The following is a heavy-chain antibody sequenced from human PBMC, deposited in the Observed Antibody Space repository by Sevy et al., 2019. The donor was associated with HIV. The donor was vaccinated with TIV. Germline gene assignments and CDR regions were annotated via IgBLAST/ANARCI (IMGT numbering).Heavy chain of an antibody. D-gene: IGHD6-19*01. J-gene: IGHJ3*02. V-gene: IGHV1-8*01. CDR2: MNPNSGNT. CDR3: AISSGWNEGAFDI. Sequence: ASVKVSCKASGYTFTSYDINWVRQATGQGLEWMGWMNPNSGNTGYAQKFQGRVNMTRNTTISTAYMELSRLRCEDTAVYYCAISSGWNEGAFDIWGQGTMVTVSS. CDR1: GYTFTSYD.